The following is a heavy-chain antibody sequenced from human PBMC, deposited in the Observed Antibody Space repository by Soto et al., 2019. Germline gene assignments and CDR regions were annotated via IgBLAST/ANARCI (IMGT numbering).Heavy chain of an antibody. CDR2: IIPIFGTA. Sequence: QVQLVQSGAEVKKPGSSVKVSCKASGGTFSSYAISWVRQAPGQGLEWMGGIIPIFGTANYAQKFQGRVTITGVESTSPAYMGLGSRRSEDTAVYYCGRGLGGGVPYYYGMDARGQGTTVTVS. J-gene: IGHJ6*02. CDR3: GRGLGGGVPYYYGMDA. V-gene: IGHV1-69*01. D-gene: IGHD3-16*01. CDR1: GGTFSSYA.